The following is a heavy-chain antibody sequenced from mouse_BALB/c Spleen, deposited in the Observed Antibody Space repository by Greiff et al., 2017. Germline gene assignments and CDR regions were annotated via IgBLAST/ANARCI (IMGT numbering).Heavy chain of an antibody. J-gene: IGHJ2*01. V-gene: IGHV1-7*01. CDR2: INPSTGYT. D-gene: IGHD1-1*01. CDR1: GYTFTSYW. Sequence: VQLQESGAELAKPGASVKMSCKASGYTFTSYWMHWVKQRPGQGLEWIGYINPSTGYTEYNQKFKDKATLTADKSSSTAYMQLSSLTSEDSAVYYCALYYYGNYWGQGTTLTVSS. CDR3: ALYYYGNY.